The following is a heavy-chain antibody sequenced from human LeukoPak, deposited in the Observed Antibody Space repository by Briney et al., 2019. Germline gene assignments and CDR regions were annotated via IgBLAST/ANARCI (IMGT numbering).Heavy chain of an antibody. CDR1: GGSISSSSYY. V-gene: IGHV4-39*01. D-gene: IGHD2-15*01. CDR2: VYYSGRT. CDR3: ARQGSAYYFDF. Sequence: SETLSLTCTVSGGSISSSSYYWGWIRQPPGKELQWIASVYYSGRTNYSPSLKSRVTISVDTSEKQFSLQLNSVTAADTAVCYCARQGSAYYFDFWGQGLLVTVSS. J-gene: IGHJ4*02.